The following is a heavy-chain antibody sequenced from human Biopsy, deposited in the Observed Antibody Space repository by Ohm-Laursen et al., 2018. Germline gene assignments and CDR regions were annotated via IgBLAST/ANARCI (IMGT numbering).Heavy chain of an antibody. J-gene: IGHJ3*02. CDR1: GDSIARYY. CDR3: ARGTGRYYVYGAFDI. Sequence: SDTLSLTCTVSGDSIARYYWTWIRQSPGKGLEWIAYINYSGRPNYNPSLKSRVTMSVDTSKNQFSLNLRSVTAADTAVYYCARGTGRYYVYGAFDIWGQGTVVTVSS. D-gene: IGHD1-26*01. V-gene: IGHV4-59*12. CDR2: INYSGRP.